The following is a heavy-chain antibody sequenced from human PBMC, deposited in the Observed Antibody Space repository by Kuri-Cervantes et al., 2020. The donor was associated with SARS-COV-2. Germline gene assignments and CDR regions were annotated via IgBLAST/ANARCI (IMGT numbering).Heavy chain of an antibody. D-gene: IGHD3-10*01. Sequence: SETLSLTCTVSGGSISSGSYYWSWIRQPAGKGLEWIGRIYTSGSTYYNPSLKSRVTISVDTSKNQFSLKLSSVTAADTAVYYCASVAYYYGSGSYPQYYYYYYMDVWGKGTTVTVSS. CDR3: ASVAYYYGSGSYPQYYYYYYMDV. CDR1: GGSISSGSYY. J-gene: IGHJ6*03. CDR2: IYTSGST. V-gene: IGHV4-61*02.